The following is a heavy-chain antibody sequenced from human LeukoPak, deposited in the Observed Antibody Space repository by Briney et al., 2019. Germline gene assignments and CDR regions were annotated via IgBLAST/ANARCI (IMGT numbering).Heavy chain of an antibody. CDR3: TTVGGYYTTRYFDY. V-gene: IGHV3-15*01. Sequence: GGSLRLSCAASGFTFSNAWMSWVRQAPGKGLEWVGRIKSKTDGGTTDYAAPVKGRFTISRDDSKNTLYLQMNSLKTEDTAVYYCTTVGGYYTTRYFDYWGLGTLVTVSS. CDR2: IKSKTDGGTT. J-gene: IGHJ4*02. D-gene: IGHD3-22*01. CDR1: GFTFSNAW.